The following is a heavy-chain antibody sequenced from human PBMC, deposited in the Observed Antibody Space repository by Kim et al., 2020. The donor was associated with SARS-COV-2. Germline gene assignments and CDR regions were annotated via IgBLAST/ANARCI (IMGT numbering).Heavy chain of an antibody. V-gene: IGHV1-8*01. CDR3: ARRGQHPTPFYQYGMDV. CDR2: MNPNSGNT. Sequence: ASVKVSCKASGYTFTSYDINWVRQATGQGLEWMGWMNPNSGNTGYAQKFQGRVTMTRNTSISTAYMELSSLRSEDTAVYYCARRGQHPTPFYQYGMDVWGQGTTVTVSS. J-gene: IGHJ6*02. CDR1: GYTFTSYD. D-gene: IGHD6-13*01.